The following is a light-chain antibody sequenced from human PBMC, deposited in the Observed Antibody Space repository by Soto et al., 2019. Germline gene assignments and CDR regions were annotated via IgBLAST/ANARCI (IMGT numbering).Light chain of an antibody. V-gene: IGKV1-5*01. CDR3: QQSYSTPYT. J-gene: IGKJ2*01. CDR1: QSISSW. Sequence: GDRVTITCRASQSISSWLAWYQQKPGKAPKLLIYDASSLESGVPSRFSGSGSGTEFTLTISSLQPDDFATYYCQQSYSTPYTFGQGTKLE. CDR2: DAS.